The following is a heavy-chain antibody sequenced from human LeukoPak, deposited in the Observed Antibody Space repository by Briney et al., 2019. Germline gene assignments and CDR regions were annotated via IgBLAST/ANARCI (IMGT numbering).Heavy chain of an antibody. CDR2: INGDGSST. CDR1: GFTSSSYW. J-gene: IGHJ4*02. CDR3: ARDRSYNLDY. D-gene: IGHD5-24*01. V-gene: IGHV3-74*01. Sequence: GGSLRLSCAASGFTSSSYWMHWVRQAPGKGLVWVSHINGDGSSTSYADSVKGRVTISRDNAKNTLHLQINSLTAEDSAVYYCARDRSYNLDYWGQGTLVTVSS.